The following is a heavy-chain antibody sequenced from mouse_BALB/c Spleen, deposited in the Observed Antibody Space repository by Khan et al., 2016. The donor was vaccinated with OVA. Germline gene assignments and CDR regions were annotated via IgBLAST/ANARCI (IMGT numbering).Heavy chain of an antibody. CDR3: ERVYGGGFDY. D-gene: IGHD1-1*01. CDR1: GYSITSDYA. Sequence: EVQLQESGPGLVKPSQSLSLICTVTGYSITSDYAWNWIRQFPGNKLEWMGFISYSGNTKYNPSLKSRISITRDTSKNQFFLQLNSVTTEDTATCDSERVYGGGFDYWGQGTILTVSA. CDR2: ISYSGNT. J-gene: IGHJ2*01. V-gene: IGHV3-2*02.